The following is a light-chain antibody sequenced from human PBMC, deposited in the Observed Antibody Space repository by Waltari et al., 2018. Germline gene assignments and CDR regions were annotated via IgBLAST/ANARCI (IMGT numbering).Light chain of an antibody. CDR1: QDISRN. V-gene: IGKV3-15*01. J-gene: IGKJ4*01. CDR2: SAS. CDR3: QQYNNWPPLT. Sequence: EVLMTQSPATLPVSLGERATLSCWASQDISRNVAGYQQKSGQAPRLLIYSASTRATGIPARFSGSGSGTEFTLTISSLQSEDFAVYYCQQYNNWPPLTFGGGTKVEIK.